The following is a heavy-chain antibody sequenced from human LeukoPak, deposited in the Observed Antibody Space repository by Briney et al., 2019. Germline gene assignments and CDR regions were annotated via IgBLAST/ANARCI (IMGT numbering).Heavy chain of an antibody. CDR1: GFTFSNAW. CDR3: TTFSMIVVVITD. V-gene: IGHV3-15*01. J-gene: IGHJ4*02. CDR2: IKSKTDGGTT. D-gene: IGHD3-22*01. Sequence: GGSLRLSCAASGFTFSNAWMSWVRQAPGKGLEWVGRIKSKTDGGTTDYAAPVKGRSTISRDDSKNTLYLQMNSLKTEDTAVYYCTTFSMIVVVITDWGQGTLVTVSS.